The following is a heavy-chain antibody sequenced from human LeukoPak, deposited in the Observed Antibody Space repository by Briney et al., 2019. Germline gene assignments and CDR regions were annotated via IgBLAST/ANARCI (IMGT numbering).Heavy chain of an antibody. J-gene: IGHJ4*02. CDR2: IYYSGST. CDR3: ARLVGATSYFDF. Sequence: SETLSLTCIVSGGSISSYYWSWIRQPPGKGLEWIGSIYYSGSTYYNPSLKSRVTISVDTSKNHFSLKLSSVTAADTAVYYCARLVGATSYFDFWGQGTLVTVSS. CDR1: GGSISSYY. D-gene: IGHD1-26*01. V-gene: IGHV4-59*05.